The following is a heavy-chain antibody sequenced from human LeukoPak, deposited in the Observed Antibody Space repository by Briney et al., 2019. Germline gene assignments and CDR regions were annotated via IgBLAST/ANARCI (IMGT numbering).Heavy chain of an antibody. D-gene: IGHD6-19*01. CDR3: ARVSRLVLGYFDL. Sequence: PSQTLSLTCTVSGGSISSGGYYWSWIRQPPGKGLEWIGSIYYSGSTYYNPSLKSRVTISVDTSKNQFSLKLSSVTAADTAVYYCARVSRLVLGYFDLWGRGTLVTVSS. CDR2: IYYSGST. V-gene: IGHV4-39*07. CDR1: GGSISSGGYY. J-gene: IGHJ2*01.